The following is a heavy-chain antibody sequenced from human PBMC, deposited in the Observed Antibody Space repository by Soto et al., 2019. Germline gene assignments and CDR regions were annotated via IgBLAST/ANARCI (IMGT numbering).Heavy chain of an antibody. CDR2: IIPIFHAP. CDR1: GGTFSTHP. J-gene: IGHJ6*02. Sequence: QVQLVQSGSEMKKPGSSVKVSCEASGGTFSTHPFSWVRQAPGQGLEWMGGIIPIFHAPDYAQKFQVRATPIFHDTDYAKKFQRRDTITADESTSTVFLELSSLNSEDTAVYYCAVFRQKTAVVTLKHLYFHYGLDVWGQGTTVTVSS. D-gene: IGHD2-21*02. CDR3: AVFRQKTAVVTLKHLYFHYGLDV. V-gene: IGHV1-69*01.